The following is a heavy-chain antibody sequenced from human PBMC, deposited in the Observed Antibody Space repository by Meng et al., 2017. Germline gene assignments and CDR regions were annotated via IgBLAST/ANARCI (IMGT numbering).Heavy chain of an antibody. CDR3: ARDHYDYGVRYFDY. J-gene: IGHJ4*02. D-gene: IGHD4-17*01. CDR2: IYSGGST. V-gene: IGHV3-53*01. CDR1: GFTVSSNY. Sequence: GESLKISCAASGFTVSSNYMSWVRQAPGKGLEWVSVIYSGGSTYYADSVKGRFTIPRDNSKNTLYLQMNSLRDEDTAVYYCARDHYDYGVRYFDYWGQGTLVTVSS.